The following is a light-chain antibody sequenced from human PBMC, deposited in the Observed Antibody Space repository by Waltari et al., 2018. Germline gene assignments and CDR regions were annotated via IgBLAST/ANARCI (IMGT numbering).Light chain of an antibody. V-gene: IGLV2-11*01. Sequence: QSALTPPRSVSGSPGPSVTFACTGTTIVGDVYYYVSWYQQHPDKPPTLILYDVTKRPSGVPDRFSGSKSGNTASLTISGLQPEDEANYYCLSYTRNDWVFGGGTKLTVL. CDR1: TIVGDVYYY. CDR3: LSYTRNDWV. J-gene: IGLJ3*02. CDR2: DVT.